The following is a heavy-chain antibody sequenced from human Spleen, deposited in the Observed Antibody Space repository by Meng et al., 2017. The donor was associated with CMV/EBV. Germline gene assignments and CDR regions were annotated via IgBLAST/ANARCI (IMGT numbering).Heavy chain of an antibody. CDR2: ISSSGSTI. Sequence: FSDYYMNWIRQAPGTGLEWVSYISSSGSTIYYADSVKGRFTISRDNAKNSLYLQMNSLRAEDTAVYYCARVERPGITGTAASAFDIWGQGTMVTVSS. CDR3: ARVERPGITGTAASAFDI. D-gene: IGHD1-20*01. J-gene: IGHJ3*02. CDR1: FSDYY. V-gene: IGHV3-11*04.